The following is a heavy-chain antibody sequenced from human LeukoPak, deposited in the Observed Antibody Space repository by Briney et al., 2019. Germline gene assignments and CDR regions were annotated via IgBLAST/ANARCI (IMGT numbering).Heavy chain of an antibody. CDR1: GYTFTSYG. J-gene: IGHJ6*02. D-gene: IGHD3-22*01. CDR2: ISAYNGNT. V-gene: IGHV1-18*01. CDR3: ARDYYDSSGYWGLTYYYGMDV. Sequence: ASVKVSCKASGYTFTSYGISWVRQAPGQGLEWMGWISAYNGNTNYAQKLQGRVTMTTDTSTSTAYMEQRSLRSDDTAVYYCARDYYDSSGYWGLTYYYGMDVWGQGTTVTVSS.